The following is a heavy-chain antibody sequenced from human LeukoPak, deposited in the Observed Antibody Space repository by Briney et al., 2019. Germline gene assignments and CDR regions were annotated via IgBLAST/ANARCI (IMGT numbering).Heavy chain of an antibody. V-gene: IGHV4-59*01. CDR2: IYYSGST. J-gene: IGHJ4*02. CDR3: ARLFAGYQDY. CDR1: GGSISSYY. D-gene: IGHD3-10*02. Sequence: SETLSLTCTVSGGSISSYYWSWIRQPPGKGLEWIGYIYYSGSTNYSPSLKSRVTISVDTSKNQFSLKLSSVTAADTAVYYCARLFAGYQDYWGQGTLVTVSS.